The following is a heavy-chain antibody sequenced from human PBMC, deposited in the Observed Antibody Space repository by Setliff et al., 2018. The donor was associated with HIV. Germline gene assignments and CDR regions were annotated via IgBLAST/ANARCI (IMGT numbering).Heavy chain of an antibody. Sequence: GGSLRLSCLGSGFTFSTYSMNWVRQAPGKGLEWVSSIDSSGTYIYYADSMKGRFTISRDNAENSLFLQMSSLRAEDTAVYYCARDPHPSGSSKPAFDCWGQGTLVTVSS. J-gene: IGHJ4*02. CDR3: ARDPHPSGSSKPAFDC. D-gene: IGHD1-26*01. V-gene: IGHV3-21*01. CDR1: GFTFSTYS. CDR2: IDSSGTYI.